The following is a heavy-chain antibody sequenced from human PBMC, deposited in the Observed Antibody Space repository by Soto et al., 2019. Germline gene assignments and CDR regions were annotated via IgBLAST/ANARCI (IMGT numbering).Heavy chain of an antibody. V-gene: IGHV3-48*02. J-gene: IGHJ3*02. D-gene: IGHD2-2*02. CDR3: AREGGRHCSPTRCYNAFDI. CDR1: GFSFSAFS. CDR2: ISSTSNTI. Sequence: GESLKISCASSGFSFSAFSMNWVRQAPGKGLEWVSYISSTSNTIYYADSVKGRFTISRDNAQNTLYLQMNSLSDADTAVYYCAREGGRHCSPTRCYNAFDIWGQGTMVTVSS.